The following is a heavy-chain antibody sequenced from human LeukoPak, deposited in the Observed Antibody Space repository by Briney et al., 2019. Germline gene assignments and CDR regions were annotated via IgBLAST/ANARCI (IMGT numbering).Heavy chain of an antibody. J-gene: IGHJ6*03. CDR2: IYSGGST. CDR1: GFTVSSNY. Sequence: GGSLRLSCAASGFTVSSNYMSWVRQAPGKWLEWVSVIYSGGSTYYADSVKGRFTISRDNSKNTLYLQMNSLRAEDTAVYYCASTQGGGSGSYYSYYYMDVWGKGTTVTISS. V-gene: IGHV3-53*01. D-gene: IGHD3-10*01. CDR3: ASTQGGGSGSYYSYYYMDV.